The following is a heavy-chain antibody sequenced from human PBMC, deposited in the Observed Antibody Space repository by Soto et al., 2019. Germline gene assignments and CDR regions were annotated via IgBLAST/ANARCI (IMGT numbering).Heavy chain of an antibody. Sequence: PGGSLRLSCAASGFTFSSYAMSWVRQAPGKGLEWVSAISGSGGSTYYADSVQGRFTISRDNSKNTLYLQMNSLRAEDTAVYYCARDDYNIQLGSPRYYMDVWGKGTTVTVSS. D-gene: IGHD5-18*01. CDR1: GFTFSSYA. CDR3: ARDDYNIQLGSPRYYMDV. V-gene: IGHV3-23*01. CDR2: ISGSGGST. J-gene: IGHJ6*03.